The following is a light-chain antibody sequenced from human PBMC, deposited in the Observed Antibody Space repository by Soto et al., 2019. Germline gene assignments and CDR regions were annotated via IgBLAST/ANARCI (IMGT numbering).Light chain of an antibody. CDR2: EVS. J-gene: IGKJ5*01. V-gene: IGKV2D-29*01. CDR1: HTLLHSDGKTS. CDR3: LQSKQLPIT. Sequence: VITQTPLCLSVKSAEHGQISFNSTHTLLHSDGKTSLYWYLQKPGQPPQLLIYEVSNRFAGVPDRLSGRGSGTDFTLKISRVEAEDVGVYYCLQSKQLPITFGQGTRLEIK.